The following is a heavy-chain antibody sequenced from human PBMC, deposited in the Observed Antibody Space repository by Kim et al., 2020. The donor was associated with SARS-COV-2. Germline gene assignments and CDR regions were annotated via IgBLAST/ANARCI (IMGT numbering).Heavy chain of an antibody. D-gene: IGHD1-26*01. CDR1: GFAFSRYA. V-gene: IGHV3-23*01. CDR2: ISGNGTDT. Sequence: WGSLRLSCEVSGFAFSRYAMSWVRQAPGKGLEWVSSISGNGTDTYYADSMKGRFTISRDNSRNTVYLQMNSLRLEDTAVYYCAKLVGATDNWAHGNFWGQGALVTVSS. CDR3: AKLVGATDNWAHGNF. J-gene: IGHJ4*02.